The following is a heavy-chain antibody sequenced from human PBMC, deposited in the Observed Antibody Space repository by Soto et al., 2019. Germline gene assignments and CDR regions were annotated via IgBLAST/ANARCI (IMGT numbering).Heavy chain of an antibody. D-gene: IGHD3-22*01. J-gene: IGHJ3*02. CDR2: MKPNSGNT. Sequence: QVQLVQSGAEVKKPGASVKVSCKASGYTFTSYDINWVRQATGQGLEWMGWMKPNSGNTGYAQKFQGRITMTRNTSISTTYTELTRLRSQDTAVYYCARGINYNDSGDEAFDIWGQGTMVTVSS. CDR1: GYTFTSYD. V-gene: IGHV1-8*01. CDR3: ARGINYNDSGDEAFDI.